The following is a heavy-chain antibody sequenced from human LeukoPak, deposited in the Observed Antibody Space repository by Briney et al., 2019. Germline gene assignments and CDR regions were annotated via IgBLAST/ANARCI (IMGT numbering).Heavy chain of an antibody. CDR1: GFTFSSYA. CDR2: TSYDGSNK. J-gene: IGHJ4*02. Sequence: GGSLRLSCAASGFTFSSYAMHWVRQAPGKGLEWVAVTSYDGSNKCYADSVKGRFTISRDNSKYTLYLQMNSLRAEDTALYYCAKADGSSWFFSGDYWGQGTLVTVSS. V-gene: IGHV3-30-3*01. CDR3: AKADGSSWFFSGDY. D-gene: IGHD6-13*01.